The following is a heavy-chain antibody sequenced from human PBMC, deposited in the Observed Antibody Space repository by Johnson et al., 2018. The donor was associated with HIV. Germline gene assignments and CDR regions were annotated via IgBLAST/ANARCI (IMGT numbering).Heavy chain of an antibody. Sequence: VQLVESGGGLVQPGRSLRLSCAASGFTFDDYAMHWVRQAPGKGLEWVSGISWNSGSIGYADSVKGRFTISRDTSKNTLYLQMNSLRAEDTAVYYCAKDLIELQGAFDIWGQGTMVTVSS. J-gene: IGHJ3*02. CDR3: AKDLIELQGAFDI. CDR1: GFTFDDYA. CDR2: ISWNSGSI. V-gene: IGHV3-9*01. D-gene: IGHD1-26*01.